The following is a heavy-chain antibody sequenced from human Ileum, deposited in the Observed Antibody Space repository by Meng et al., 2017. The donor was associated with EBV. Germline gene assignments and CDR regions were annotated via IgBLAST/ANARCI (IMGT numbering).Heavy chain of an antibody. V-gene: IGHV4-34*01. D-gene: IGHD2-8*01. Sequence: QGQLRLWGAVLLKPSETLTLTCGVYGGSFNGYYWTWIRQPPGKGLEWIGEINHSGSTNYNPSLKSRVIISVDTSKNQFSLNLSSVTAADTAVYYCARGVYGPTTRGREYFIHWGRGTLVTVSS. CDR2: INHSGST. CDR3: ARGVYGPTTRGREYFIH. J-gene: IGHJ1*01. CDR1: GGSFNGYY.